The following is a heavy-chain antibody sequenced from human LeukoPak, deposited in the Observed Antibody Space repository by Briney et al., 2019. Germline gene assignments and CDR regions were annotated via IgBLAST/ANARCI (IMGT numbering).Heavy chain of an antibody. D-gene: IGHD2-15*01. J-gene: IGHJ4*02. CDR1: GGTFSSYA. CDR3: ARVAAATLTFDY. CDR2: IIPILGIA. V-gene: IGHV1-69*04. Sequence: SVKVSCKASGGTFSSYAISWVRQAPGQGLEWMGRIIPILGIANYAQKFQGRVTITADKSTSTAYMELSSLRSEDTAVYYCARVAAATLTFDYWGQGTLVTVSS.